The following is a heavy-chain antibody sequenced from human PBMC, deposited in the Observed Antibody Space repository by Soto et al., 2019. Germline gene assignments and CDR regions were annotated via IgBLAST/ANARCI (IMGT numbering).Heavy chain of an antibody. CDR3: ASEYNPDAFDI. CDR2: ISGSGGNT. D-gene: IGHD5-18*01. Sequence: GGSLRLSCAASGFTFSRYAVNWVRQAPGKGLEWVSAISGSGGNTYYADSVKGRFTISRDNSKNTLSLQMNRLRVEDTAVYYCASEYNPDAFDIWGQGTMATVSS. V-gene: IGHV3-23*01. J-gene: IGHJ3*02. CDR1: GFTFSRYA.